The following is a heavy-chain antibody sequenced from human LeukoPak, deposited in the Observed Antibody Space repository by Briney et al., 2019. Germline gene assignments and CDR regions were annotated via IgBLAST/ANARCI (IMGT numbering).Heavy chain of an antibody. Sequence: SETLSLTCAVYGGSFSGYYWTWIRQPPGKGLEWIGEIHYSGRINYNPSLKSRVTISADTSDNHFSLKMNSVTAADTAVYYCSRGTDAYKCGNSWGQGTLVTVSS. D-gene: IGHD5-24*01. CDR2: IHYSGRI. V-gene: IGHV4-34*01. J-gene: IGHJ4*02. CDR3: SRGTDAYKCGNS. CDR1: GGSFSGYY.